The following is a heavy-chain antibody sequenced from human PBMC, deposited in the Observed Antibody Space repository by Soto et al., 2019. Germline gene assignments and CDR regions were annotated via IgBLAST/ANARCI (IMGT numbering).Heavy chain of an antibody. Sequence: QVTLKESGPVLVKHTETLTLTCTVSGFSLSNARMGVSWIRQPPGKALEWLAHIFSNDEKSYSTSLKSRLTISNDTSKSLVVITMTNMDPVDTATYYCARIRKDIVVVPAAMLGYSSGWYYYFDYWGQGTLVTVSS. J-gene: IGHJ4*02. D-gene: IGHD2-2*01. CDR2: IFSNDEK. CDR1: GFSLSNARMG. CDR3: ARIRKDIVVVPAAMLGYSSGWYYYFDY. V-gene: IGHV2-26*01.